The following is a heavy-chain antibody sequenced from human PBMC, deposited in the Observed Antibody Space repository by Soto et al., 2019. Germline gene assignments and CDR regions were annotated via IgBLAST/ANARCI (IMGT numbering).Heavy chain of an antibody. CDR3: ARGPPRYGDYQFDP. D-gene: IGHD4-17*01. Sequence: ASVKVSCKASGYTFTSYAMHWVRQAPGQRLEWTGWINAGNGNTKYSQKFQGRVTITRDTSASTAYMELSSLRSEDTAVYYCARGPPRYGDYQFDPWGQGTLVTVSS. V-gene: IGHV1-3*01. J-gene: IGHJ5*02. CDR1: GYTFTSYA. CDR2: INAGNGNT.